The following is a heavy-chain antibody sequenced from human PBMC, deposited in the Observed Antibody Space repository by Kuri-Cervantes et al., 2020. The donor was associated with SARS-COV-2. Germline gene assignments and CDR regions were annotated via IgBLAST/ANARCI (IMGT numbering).Heavy chain of an antibody. CDR2: ISGSGGST. CDR1: GFTFSSYA. Sequence: LSLTCAASGFTFSSYAMSWVRQAPGKGLEWVSAISGSGGSTYYADSVKGRFTISRDNSKNTLYLQMNSLRAEDTAVYYYAKDRAIVVVPAAMGIGYWGQGTLVTVSS. J-gene: IGHJ4*02. V-gene: IGHV3-23*01. D-gene: IGHD2-2*01. CDR3: AKDRAIVVVPAAMGIGY.